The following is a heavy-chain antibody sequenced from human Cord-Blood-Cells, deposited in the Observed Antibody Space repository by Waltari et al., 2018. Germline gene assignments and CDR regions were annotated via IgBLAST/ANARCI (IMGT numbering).Heavy chain of an antibody. CDR1: AFTFSSYS. V-gene: IGHV3-21*01. J-gene: IGHJ4*02. CDR2: ISSSSSYI. D-gene: IGHD6-6*01. CDR3: ARGSSSSFDY. Sequence: EVQLVESGGGLVTHGGSLRLSCAASAFTFSSYSLNWFRQAPGKGLEWVSSISSSSSYIYYADSGKGRFTISRDNAKNSLYLQMNSLRAEDTAVYYCARGSSSSFDYWGQGTLVTVSS.